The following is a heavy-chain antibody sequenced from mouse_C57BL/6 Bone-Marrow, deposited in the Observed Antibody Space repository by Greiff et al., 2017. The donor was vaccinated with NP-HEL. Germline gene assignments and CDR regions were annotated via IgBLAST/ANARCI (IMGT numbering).Heavy chain of an antibody. D-gene: IGHD1-1*01. CDR3: ARGITTVVPYYFDY. J-gene: IGHJ2*01. V-gene: IGHV1-69*01. CDR1: GYTFTSYW. Sequence: VQLQQPGAELVMPGASVKLSCKASGYTFTSYWMHWVKQRPGQGLEWIGEIDPSDSYTNYNQKFKGKSTLTVDKSSSTAYMQLSSLTSEDSAVYYCARGITTVVPYYFDYWGQGTTLKVSS. CDR2: IDPSDSYT.